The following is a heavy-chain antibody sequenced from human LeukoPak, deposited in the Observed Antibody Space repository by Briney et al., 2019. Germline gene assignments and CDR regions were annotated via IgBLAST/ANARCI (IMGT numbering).Heavy chain of an antibody. Sequence: ASVKVSCKASGYTFTNYYMHWVRQAPGHGLEWMGWINPNRGDTNYAQKFQGRVTMTRDTSISTAFMELTRLTSDDTAVYYCTRDLLGFATTPLSDWGQGTLVTLSS. D-gene: IGHD4-17*01. J-gene: IGHJ4*02. V-gene: IGHV1-2*02. CDR1: GYTFTNYY. CDR2: INPNRGDT. CDR3: TRDLLGFATTPLSD.